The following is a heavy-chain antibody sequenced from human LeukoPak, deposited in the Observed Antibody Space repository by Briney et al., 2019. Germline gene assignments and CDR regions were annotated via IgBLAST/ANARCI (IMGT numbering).Heavy chain of an antibody. J-gene: IGHJ1*01. CDR1: GFTFSDYT. CDR2: ITVSSTYI. Sequence: GGSLRLSCTASGFTFSDYTMIWGRQIPGKGREWVSSITVSSTYIYYADSVRGRFIISRDNANKSVYLQMNTLRVEDTGVYYRAREKSYCGGDCSSEWGQGTLVTVSS. D-gene: IGHD2-21*02. CDR3: AREKSYCGGDCSSE. V-gene: IGHV3-21*01.